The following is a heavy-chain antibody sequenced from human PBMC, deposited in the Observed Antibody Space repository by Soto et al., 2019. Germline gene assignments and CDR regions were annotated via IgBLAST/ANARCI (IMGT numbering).Heavy chain of an antibody. CDR3: ARMVVAGTELDAFDI. CDR1: GFTFSSYW. D-gene: IGHD2-15*01. V-gene: IGHV3-74*01. CDR2: INSEGSST. J-gene: IGHJ3*02. Sequence: EVQLVESGGGLVQPGGSRRLSCAASGFTFSSYWMHWVRQAPGKGLVWVSRINSEGSSTSYADSVKGRFTISRDNAKNTLYLQMNSLRAEDTAVYYCARMVVAGTELDAFDIWGQGTMVTVSS.